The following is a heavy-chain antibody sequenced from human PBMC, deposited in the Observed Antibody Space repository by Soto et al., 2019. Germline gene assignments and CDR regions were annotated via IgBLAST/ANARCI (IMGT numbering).Heavy chain of an antibody. CDR3: ARGYGDSY. J-gene: IGHJ4*02. V-gene: IGHV1-69*05. CDR2: IIPIFGTA. Sequence: ASVKVSCKASGGTFSSYAISWVRQAPGQGLEWMGGIIPIFGTANYAQKFQGRVTMTTDTPTSTAYMDLRSLTSDDTAVYYCARGYGDSYWGKGTLVTVSS. CDR1: GGTFSSYA. D-gene: IGHD4-17*01.